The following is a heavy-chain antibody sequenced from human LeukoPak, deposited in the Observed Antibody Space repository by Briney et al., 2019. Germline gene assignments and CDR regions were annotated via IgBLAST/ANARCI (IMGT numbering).Heavy chain of an antibody. J-gene: IGHJ4*02. CDR2: IIPILGVA. Sequence: GASVKVSCKASGGTFSSYAISWVRQAPGQGLEWMGRIIPILGVANYAQKFQGRVTITADKSTSTAYMELSSLRSEDTAVYYCSATAMALFDYWGQGTLVTVSS. CDR3: SATAMALFDY. CDR1: GGTFSSYA. D-gene: IGHD5-18*01. V-gene: IGHV1-69*04.